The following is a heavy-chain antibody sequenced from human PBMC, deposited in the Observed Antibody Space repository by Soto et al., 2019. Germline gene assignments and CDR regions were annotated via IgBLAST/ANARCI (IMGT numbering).Heavy chain of an antibody. CDR1: GFMFSAYT. CDR3: APPYYFKP. CDR2: ISDDISYI. Sequence: GSLRLSCAASGFMFSAYTMNWVRQAPGKGLEWLSSISDDISYIDYADSLRGRFTVSRDNARNSLYLQIDSLGVEDTAVYYFAPPYYFKPWGTGNMVTVSS. J-gene: IGHJ1*01. V-gene: IGHV3-21*06. D-gene: IGHD3-16*01.